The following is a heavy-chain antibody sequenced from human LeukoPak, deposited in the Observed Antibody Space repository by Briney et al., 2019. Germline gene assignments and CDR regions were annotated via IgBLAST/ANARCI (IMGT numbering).Heavy chain of an antibody. Sequence: ASVKVSCKVSGYTLTELSMHWVRQATGQGLEWMGWMNPNSGATEDAQKFHSRITMTRDTTISTAYMELSSLGSEDTAVYYCARMYINDDDRGGYYYDYWGQGTLVTVSS. J-gene: IGHJ4*02. CDR3: ARMYINDDDRGGYYYDY. D-gene: IGHD3-22*01. CDR2: MNPNSGAT. V-gene: IGHV1-8*01. CDR1: GYTLTELS.